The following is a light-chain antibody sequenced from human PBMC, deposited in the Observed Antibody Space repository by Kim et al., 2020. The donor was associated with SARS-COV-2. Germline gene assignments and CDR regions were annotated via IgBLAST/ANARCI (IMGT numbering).Light chain of an antibody. Sequence: IVLTQYTGTLSLSPGERATLSCRASQSINSKYLAWYQQKTGRAPRLLIYDTFTRATGVPDRFSGSGSGTDFTLTISRLEPEDFAVYFCQQYSSSLYTFGQGTKLEI. CDR3: QQYSSSLYT. CDR1: QSINSKY. J-gene: IGKJ2*01. CDR2: DTF. V-gene: IGKV3-20*01.